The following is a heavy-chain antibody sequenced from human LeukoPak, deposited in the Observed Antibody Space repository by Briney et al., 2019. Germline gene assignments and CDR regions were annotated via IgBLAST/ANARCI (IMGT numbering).Heavy chain of an antibody. CDR3: AKVPWGVVTPVGYYFDY. CDR2: ISSSSSTI. CDR1: GFTFSSHN. Sequence: GGSLRLSCAASGFTFSSHNMYWVRQAPGKGLEWVSYISSSSSTIYYADSVKGRFTISRDNAKNSLYLQMNSLRAEDTAVYYCAKVPWGVVTPVGYYFDYWGQGTLVTVSS. V-gene: IGHV3-48*01. J-gene: IGHJ4*02. D-gene: IGHD4-23*01.